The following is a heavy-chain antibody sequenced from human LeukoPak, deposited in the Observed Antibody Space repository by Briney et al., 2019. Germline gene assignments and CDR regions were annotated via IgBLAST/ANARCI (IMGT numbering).Heavy chain of an antibody. CDR2: IYYSGIA. J-gene: IGHJ5*02. CDR1: SGSISSTSYY. CDR3: ARHGPAWDWFDP. Sequence: SETLSLTCTVSSGSISSTSYYGGWIRQPPGKGLEWIGSIYYSGIAYYNPSLKSRLTISVDTSKNQFSLKLNSVTAPDTAVYYCARHGPAWDWFDPWGQGSLVTVSS. V-gene: IGHV4-39*01.